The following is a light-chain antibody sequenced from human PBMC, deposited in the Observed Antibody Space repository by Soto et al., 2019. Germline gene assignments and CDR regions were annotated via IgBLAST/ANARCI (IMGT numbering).Light chain of an antibody. J-gene: IGLJ2*01. Sequence: QSALTQPASVSGSPGQSITISCTGTSSDVGAYDYVSWYQQHPGKVPKLMIYDVNNRPSGVSNRFSGSKSGNTASLTISGLQAEDEADYYCSSHTSSSTLVFGGGTQLTVL. CDR3: SSHTSSSTLV. CDR1: SSDVGAYDY. V-gene: IGLV2-14*03. CDR2: DVN.